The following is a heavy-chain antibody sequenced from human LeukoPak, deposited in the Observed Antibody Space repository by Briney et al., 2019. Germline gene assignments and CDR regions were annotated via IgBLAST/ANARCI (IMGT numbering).Heavy chain of an antibody. Sequence: GGSLRLSCAASGFTLSSYPMSWAREAPGKGLEWVSAISGSGGSTHSAHPVKGRFTSSRDNSKSPLYLQMTTLRADDPAVLYCERGLAAAAKGKYYFDYWGQGTLVTVSS. CDR2: ISGSGGST. V-gene: IGHV3-23*01. CDR1: GFTLSSYP. J-gene: IGHJ4*02. CDR3: ERGLAAAAKGKYYFDY. D-gene: IGHD6-13*01.